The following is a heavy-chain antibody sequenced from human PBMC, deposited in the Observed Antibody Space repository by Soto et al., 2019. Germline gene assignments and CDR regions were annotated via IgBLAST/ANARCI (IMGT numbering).Heavy chain of an antibody. V-gene: IGHV3-33*01. CDR2: IWYDGSNK. CDR3: ARDLYDGYYYMDV. Sequence: GGSLRLSCAASGFTFSSYGMHWVRQAPGKGLEWVAVIWYDGSNKYYADSVKGRFTISRDNSKNTLYLQMNSLRAEDTAVYYCARDLYDGYYYMDVWGKGTTVTVSS. J-gene: IGHJ6*03. D-gene: IGHD3-3*01. CDR1: GFTFSSYG.